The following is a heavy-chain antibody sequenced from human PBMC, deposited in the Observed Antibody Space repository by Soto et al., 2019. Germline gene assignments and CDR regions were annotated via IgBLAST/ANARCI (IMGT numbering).Heavy chain of an antibody. Sequence: SETLSLTCTVSGGSISSGGYYWSWIRQHPGKGLEWIGYIYYSGSTYYNPSLKSRVTISVDTSKNQFSLKLSSVTAADTAVYYCARDSSHYDSGGYYYRDFDSWGQGTLVTVSS. D-gene: IGHD3-22*01. J-gene: IGHJ4*02. CDR2: IYYSGST. CDR3: ARDSSHYDSGGYYYRDFDS. V-gene: IGHV4-31*03. CDR1: GGSISSGGYY.